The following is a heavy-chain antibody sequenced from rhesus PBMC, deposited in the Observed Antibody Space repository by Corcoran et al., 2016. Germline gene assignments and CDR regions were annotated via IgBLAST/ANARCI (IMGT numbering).Heavy chain of an antibody. CDR3: ARDEVSRGYFDY. V-gene: IGHV4-169*02. J-gene: IGHJ4*01. Sequence: QLQLQESGPGLVKPSETLSVTCAVSGGSISISSWSWIRQAPGKGLEMIGYIYGSGSSTNYNPSLHSRVTLSVDTSKNQLSLKLSSVTTADTAVYYCARDEVSRGYFDYWGQGVLVTVSS. CDR1: GGSISISS. CDR2: IYGSGSST.